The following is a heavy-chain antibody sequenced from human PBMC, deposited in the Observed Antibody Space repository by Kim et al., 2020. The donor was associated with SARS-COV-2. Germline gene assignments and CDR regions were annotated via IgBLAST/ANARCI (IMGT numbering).Heavy chain of an antibody. CDR2: IYYSGST. Sequence: SETLSLTCTVSGGSISSSSYYWGWIRQPPGKGLEWIGSIYYSGSTYYNPSLKSRVTISVDTSKNQFSLKLSSVTAADTAVYYCARLVWFGDPYYFDYWG. V-gene: IGHV4-39*01. CDR3: ARLVWFGDPYYFDY. D-gene: IGHD3-10*01. CDR1: GGSISSSSYY. J-gene: IGHJ4*01.